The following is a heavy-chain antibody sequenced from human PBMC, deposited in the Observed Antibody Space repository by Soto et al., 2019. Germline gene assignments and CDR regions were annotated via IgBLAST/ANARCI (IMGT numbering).Heavy chain of an antibody. D-gene: IGHD5-18*01. Sequence: PVGSLSRSWAIAALPALDHFIDLVRPAPGKGLEWVSGISYTGGSTFYLDSVKGRFTISRDNSKNTLYLQMNSLRAEDTAVYYCARDDVDTAMALDYWGQGTLVNVS. V-gene: IGHV3-23*01. CDR3: ARDDVDTAMALDY. J-gene: IGHJ4*02. CDR2: ISYTGGST. CDR1: ALPALDHF.